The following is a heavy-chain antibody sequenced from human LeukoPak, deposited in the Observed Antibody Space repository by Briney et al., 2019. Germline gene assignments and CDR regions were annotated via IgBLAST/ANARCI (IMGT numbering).Heavy chain of an antibody. CDR3: ARSDYYGSGIDY. D-gene: IGHD3-10*01. CDR1: GGSISSYY. CDR2: IYYSGST. V-gene: IGHV4-59*01. Sequence: SETLSLTCTVSGGSISSYYWSWIRQPPGKGLEWIGYIYYSGSTNYNPSLKSRVTISVDTFKNQFSLKLSSVTAADTAVYHCARSDYYGSGIDYWGQGTLVTVSS. J-gene: IGHJ4*02.